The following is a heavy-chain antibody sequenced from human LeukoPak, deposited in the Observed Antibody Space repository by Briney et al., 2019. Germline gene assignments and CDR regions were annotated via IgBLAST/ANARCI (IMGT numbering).Heavy chain of an antibody. V-gene: IGHV3-74*01. D-gene: IGHD5-24*01. CDR2: IDSDGTIT. Sequence: GGSLRLSCAPSGFTFKSYWMHWVRQAPGKGLVWVSRIDSDGTITWYADSVKGRFTISRDNAKNSLYLQMNSLRAEDTAVYYCARSRGFRWLQLGDWGQGTLVTVSS. CDR1: GFTFKSYW. CDR3: ARSRGFRWLQLGD. J-gene: IGHJ4*02.